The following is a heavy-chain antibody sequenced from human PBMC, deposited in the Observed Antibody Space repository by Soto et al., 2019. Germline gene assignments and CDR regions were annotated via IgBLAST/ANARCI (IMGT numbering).Heavy chain of an antibody. Sequence: QVQLVQSGAEVKKPGSSVKVSCKASGGTFSSYAISWVRQAPGQGLEWMGGIIPIFGTANYAQKFQGRVTITADESTSTAYMELSSLRSEDTAVYYCARSKRNYDFWSGYGCMDVWGQGTTVTVSS. D-gene: IGHD3-3*01. CDR2: IIPIFGTA. CDR3: ARSKRNYDFWSGYGCMDV. V-gene: IGHV1-69*01. J-gene: IGHJ6*02. CDR1: GGTFSSYA.